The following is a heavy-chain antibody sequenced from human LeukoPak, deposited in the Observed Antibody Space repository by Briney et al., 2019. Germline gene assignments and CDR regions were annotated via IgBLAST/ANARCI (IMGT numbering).Heavy chain of an antibody. J-gene: IGHJ6*03. V-gene: IGHV1-69*06. D-gene: IGHD1-1*01. CDR1: GGTFNNYT. CDR2: IIPIFGTA. CDR3: ARVPSWKGYMDV. Sequence: SVKVSCKASGGTFNNYTIIWVRQAPGQGLEWMGGIIPIFGTANYAQKFQGKVTITADKSTSTAYMEVSSLRAEDTAVYYCARVPSWKGYMDVWGKGTTVTVSS.